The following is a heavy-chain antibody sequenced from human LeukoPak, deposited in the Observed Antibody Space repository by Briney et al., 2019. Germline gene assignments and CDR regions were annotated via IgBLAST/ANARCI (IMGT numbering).Heavy chain of an antibody. J-gene: IGHJ5*02. CDR1: GYSISSGYY. Sequence: PSETLSLTCTVSGYSISSGYYWGWIRQPPGKGLEWIGSTYHSGSTYYNPSLKSRVTISVDTSKNQFSLKLSSVTAADTAVYYCARGPSIAVAGEMWWFDPWGQGTLVTVSS. CDR3: ARGPSIAVAGEMWWFDP. V-gene: IGHV4-38-2*02. D-gene: IGHD6-19*01. CDR2: TYHSGST.